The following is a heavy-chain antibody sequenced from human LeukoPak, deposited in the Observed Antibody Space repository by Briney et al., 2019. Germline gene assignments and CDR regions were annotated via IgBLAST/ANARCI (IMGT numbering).Heavy chain of an antibody. Sequence: GGSLRLSCAASGFTFSSYSMNWVRQAPGKGLEWVSSISSSSSYIYYADSVKGRFTISRDNAKNSLYLQTNSLRAEDTAVYYCAREEEDQLQFWAYYYYYGMDVWGQGTTVTVSS. J-gene: IGHJ6*02. CDR1: GFTFSSYS. CDR3: AREEEDQLQFWAYYYYYGMDV. D-gene: IGHD5-24*01. CDR2: ISSSSSYI. V-gene: IGHV3-21*01.